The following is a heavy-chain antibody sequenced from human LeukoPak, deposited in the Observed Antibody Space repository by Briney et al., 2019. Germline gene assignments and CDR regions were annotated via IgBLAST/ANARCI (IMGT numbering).Heavy chain of an antibody. CDR2: IYSGGST. V-gene: IGHV3-23*03. CDR3: AKCLSDLNYFDY. Sequence: GGSLRLSCAASGFTFSSYAMSWVRQAPGKGLEWVSVIYSGGSTYYADSVKGRFTISRDNSKNTLYLQMNSLRAEDTAVYYCAKCLSDLNYFDYWGQGTLVTVSS. J-gene: IGHJ4*02. CDR1: GFTFSSYA.